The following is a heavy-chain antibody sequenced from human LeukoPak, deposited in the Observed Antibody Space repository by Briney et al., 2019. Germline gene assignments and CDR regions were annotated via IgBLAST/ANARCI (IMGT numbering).Heavy chain of an antibody. CDR1: GFTVSSNY. V-gene: IGHV3-53*01. CDR2: IYSGGST. D-gene: IGHD6-13*01. CDR3: ARALQVSSSWYYFDY. J-gene: IGHJ4*02. Sequence: GGSLRLSCAASGFTVSSNYMSWVRQAPGKGLEWVSVIYSGGSTYYADSVKGRFTISRDNSKNTLYLQMNSLRAEDTAVYYCARALQVSSSWYYFDYWGQGTLVTVSS.